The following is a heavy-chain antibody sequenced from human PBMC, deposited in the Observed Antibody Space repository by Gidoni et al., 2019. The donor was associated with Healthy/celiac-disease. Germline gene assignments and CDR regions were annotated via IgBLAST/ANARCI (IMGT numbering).Heavy chain of an antibody. V-gene: IGHV4-38-2*02. CDR3: ARDPPRIAVAGTDY. J-gene: IGHJ4*02. CDR1: GSSISSGDY. Sequence: QVQLQESGPGLVKPSETLSLTCTVSGSSISSGDYWGWIRQPPGKGLEWIGSIYHSGSTYYNPSLKSRVTISVDTSKNQFSLKLSSVTAADTAVDYCARDPPRIAVAGTDYWGQGTLVTVSS. CDR2: IYHSGST. D-gene: IGHD6-19*01.